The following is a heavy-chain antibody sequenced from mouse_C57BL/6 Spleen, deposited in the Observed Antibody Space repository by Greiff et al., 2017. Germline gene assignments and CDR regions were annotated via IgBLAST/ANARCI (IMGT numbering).Heavy chain of an antibody. Sequence: EVQLQQSVAELVRPGASVKLSCTASGFNIKNTYMHWVKQRPEQGLEWIGRIDPANGNTNYAPKFKGKATLTVDKSSSTAYMQLSSLTSEDAAVYYCALRWSTVQYFDYWGQGTTLTVSS. CDR1: GFNIKNTY. D-gene: IGHD1-1*01. V-gene: IGHV14-3*01. CDR2: IDPANGNT. J-gene: IGHJ2*01. CDR3: ALRWSTVQYFDY.